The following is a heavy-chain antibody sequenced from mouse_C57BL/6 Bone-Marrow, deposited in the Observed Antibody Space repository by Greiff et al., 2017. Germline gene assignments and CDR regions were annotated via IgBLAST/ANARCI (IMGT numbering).Heavy chain of an antibody. Sequence: VKLVESGPGLVAPSQSLSITCNVSGFSFTSYGVDWVRQPPGTGLEWLGVIWGGGSTNSNSALMSRLSISKDNSKSQVFLKMNSLQTDYTAMYYWAKHRDYGGCAYWGQGTLVTVSA. CDR2: IWGGGST. CDR1: GFSFTSYG. CDR3: AKHRDYGGCAY. V-gene: IGHV2-9*01. D-gene: IGHD2-4*01. J-gene: IGHJ3*01.